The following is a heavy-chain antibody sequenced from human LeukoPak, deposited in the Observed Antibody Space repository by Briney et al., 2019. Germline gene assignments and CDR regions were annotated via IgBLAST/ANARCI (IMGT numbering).Heavy chain of an antibody. J-gene: IGHJ5*02. CDR1: GYTVTSYK. V-gene: IGHV1-8*01. Sequence: DSVKVSCKASGYTVTSYKINWVRQATGQGLEWMGWMNPNSGDTGYAQKFQGRVTMTRDTSISTAYMELSSLRSEDTAVYYCARDILTGPTNWFDPWGQGTLVTVSS. D-gene: IGHD3-9*01. CDR3: ARDILTGPTNWFDP. CDR2: MNPNSGDT.